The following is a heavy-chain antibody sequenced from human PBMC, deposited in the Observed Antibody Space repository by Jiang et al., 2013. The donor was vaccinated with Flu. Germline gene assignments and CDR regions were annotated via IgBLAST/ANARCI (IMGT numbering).Heavy chain of an antibody. V-gene: IGHV2-70*11. CDR3: ARETTYYYGSGSYYTSTVVDY. J-gene: IGHJ4*02. Sequence: KPTQTLTLTCTFSGFSLSTSGMCVSWIRQPPGKALEWLARIDWDDDKYYSTSLKTRLTISKDTSKNQVVLTMTNMDPVDTATYYCARETTYYYGSGSYYTSTVVDYWGQGTLVTVSS. CDR2: IDWDDDK. CDR1: GFSLSTSGMC. D-gene: IGHD3-10*01.